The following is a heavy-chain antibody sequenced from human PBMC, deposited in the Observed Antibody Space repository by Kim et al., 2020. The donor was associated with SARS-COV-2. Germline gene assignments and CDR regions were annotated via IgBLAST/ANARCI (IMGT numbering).Heavy chain of an antibody. CDR3: ARVNGGSYYYDSSGYGTAYYFDY. J-gene: IGHJ4*02. Sequence: ESLKISCKGSGYSFTSYWISWVRQMPGKGLEWMGRIDPSDSYTNYSPSFQGHVTISADKSISTAYLQWSSLKASDTAMYYCARVNGGSYYYDSSGYGTAYYFDYWGQGTLVTVSS. CDR2: IDPSDSYT. D-gene: IGHD3-22*01. CDR1: GYSFTSYW. V-gene: IGHV5-10-1*01.